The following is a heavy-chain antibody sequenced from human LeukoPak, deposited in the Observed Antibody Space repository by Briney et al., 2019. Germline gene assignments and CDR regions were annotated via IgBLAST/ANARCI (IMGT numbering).Heavy chain of an antibody. D-gene: IGHD6-19*01. J-gene: IGHJ6*02. CDR1: GFTFDDYA. CDR2: ISWNSGSI. Sequence: PGRSLRLSCAASGFTFDDYAMHWVRQAPGKGLEWVSGISWNSGSIGYADSVKGRFTISRDNAKNSLYLQMNSLRAEDTALYYCAKDIGIAVAGNYHGMDVWGQGTTVTVSS. CDR3: AKDIGIAVAGNYHGMDV. V-gene: IGHV3-9*01.